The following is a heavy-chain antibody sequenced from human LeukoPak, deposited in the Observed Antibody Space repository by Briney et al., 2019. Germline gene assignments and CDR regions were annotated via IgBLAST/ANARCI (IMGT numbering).Heavy chain of an antibody. CDR1: GFIFGFYA. CDR2: ISGGGAGT. CDR3: AKDFVRYNIQFDY. Sequence: PGGSLRLSCAASGFIFGFYAMSWVRQAPGKGLEWVSSISGGGAGTYYADSVRGRFTISRDNSKNTLYLQMDSLRAEDTALYYCAKDFVRYNIQFDYWGQGALVTVSS. D-gene: IGHD1-14*01. J-gene: IGHJ4*02. V-gene: IGHV3-23*01.